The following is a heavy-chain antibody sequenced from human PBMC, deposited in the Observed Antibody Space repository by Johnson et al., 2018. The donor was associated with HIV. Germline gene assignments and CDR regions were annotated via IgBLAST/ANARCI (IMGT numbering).Heavy chain of an antibody. V-gene: IGHV3-30*14. CDR1: GFTFSNYA. Sequence: QVQLVESGGGVVQPGRSLRLSCAASGFTFSNYAMHWVRQAPGKGLEWVALISYDGSTKYYADSVKGRFTVSRDNSKNTLYLQMNSLRVEDTAVYFCARGCRDGYTCDVFDVWGQGTRVTVSS. CDR2: ISYDGSTK. D-gene: IGHD5-24*01. J-gene: IGHJ3*01. CDR3: ARGCRDGYTCDVFDV.